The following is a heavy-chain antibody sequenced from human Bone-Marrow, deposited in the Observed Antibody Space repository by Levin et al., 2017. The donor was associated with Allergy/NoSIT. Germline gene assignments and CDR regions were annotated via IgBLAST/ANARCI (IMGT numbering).Heavy chain of an antibody. CDR2: INHSGST. V-gene: IGHV4-34*01. D-gene: IGHD1-26*01. Sequence: SQTLSLTCAVYGGSFSGYYWSWIRQPPGKGLEWIGEINHSGSTNYNPSLKSRVTISVDTSKNQFSLKLSSVTAADTAVYYCARGYSTGVWFDPWGQGTLVTVSS. CDR1: GGSFSGYY. J-gene: IGHJ5*02. CDR3: ARGYSTGVWFDP.